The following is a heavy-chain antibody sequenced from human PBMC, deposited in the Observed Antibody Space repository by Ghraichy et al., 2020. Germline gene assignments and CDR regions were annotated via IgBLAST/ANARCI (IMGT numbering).Heavy chain of an antibody. CDR1: GGSFSGYY. J-gene: IGHJ4*02. Sequence: SETLSLTCAVYGGSFSGYYWSWIRQPPGKGLEWIGEINHSGSTNYNPSLKSRVTISVDTSKNQFSLKLSSVTAADTAVYYCASQSSGYMVYFDYWGQGTLVTVSS. CDR2: INHSGST. V-gene: IGHV4-34*01. CDR3: ASQSSGYMVYFDY. D-gene: IGHD3-22*01.